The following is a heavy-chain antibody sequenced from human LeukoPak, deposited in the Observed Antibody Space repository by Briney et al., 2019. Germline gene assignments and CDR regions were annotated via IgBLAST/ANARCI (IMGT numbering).Heavy chain of an antibody. CDR1: GGSISSYY. V-gene: IGHV4-4*07. D-gene: IGHD3-9*01. CDR3: ARNKLHYYDILTGYYDWFDP. Sequence: SETLSLTCTVSGGSISSYYWSWIRQPAGKGLEWIGRIYTSGSTNYNPSLKSRVTMSVDTSKNQFSLKLSSVTAADTAVYYRARNKLHYYDILTGYYDWFDPWGQGTLVTVSS. J-gene: IGHJ5*02. CDR2: IYTSGST.